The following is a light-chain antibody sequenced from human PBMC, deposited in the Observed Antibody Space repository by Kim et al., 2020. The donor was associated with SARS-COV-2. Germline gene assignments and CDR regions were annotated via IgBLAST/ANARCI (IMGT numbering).Light chain of an antibody. CDR3: QQYVMSPWT. CDR1: QSVRSNY. J-gene: IGKJ1*01. Sequence: EIVLTQSPGTLSLSPGDRATLSCRASQSVRSNYLAWYQQKLGKAPKLLMYEASRRATGIPDRFSGSGSGADFTLTISRLEPEDFAVYYCQQYVMSPWTFGEGTKVDIK. CDR2: EAS. V-gene: IGKV3-20*01.